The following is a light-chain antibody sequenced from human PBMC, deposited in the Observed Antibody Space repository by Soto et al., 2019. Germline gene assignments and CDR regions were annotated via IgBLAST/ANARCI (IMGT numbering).Light chain of an antibody. Sequence: QSALTQPDSVSGSPRQSITISCTGTSSDVGGYDYVSWYQQHPGKAPKLMIYEVSNRPSGVYNRFSGSKSGNTATLTIAGRQAEDEADDYFSSYTSSSALVLFGGGTKLTVL. CDR3: SSYTSSSALVL. J-gene: IGLJ2*01. CDR2: EVS. V-gene: IGLV2-14*01. CDR1: SSDVGGYDY.